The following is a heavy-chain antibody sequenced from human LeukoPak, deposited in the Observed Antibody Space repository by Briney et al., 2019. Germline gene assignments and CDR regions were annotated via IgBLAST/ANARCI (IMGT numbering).Heavy chain of an antibody. D-gene: IGHD4-17*01. CDR2: INPDGTQK. CDR1: GFVFSSSY. CDR3: ARDPAYGALDY. V-gene: IGHV3-7*01. Sequence: PGGSLGLSCVASGFVFSSSYMTWVRHAPGKGLEWVANINPDGTQKGYVDSVKGRFTVSRDNAKTSLYLQMNSLRAEDSAVYYCARDPAYGALDYWGQGTLVTVSS. J-gene: IGHJ4*02.